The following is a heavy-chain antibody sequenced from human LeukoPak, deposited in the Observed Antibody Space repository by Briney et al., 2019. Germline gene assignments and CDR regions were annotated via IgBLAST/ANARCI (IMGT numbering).Heavy chain of an antibody. V-gene: IGHV3-30*18. CDR1: GFTFSSYG. J-gene: IGHJ4*02. CDR2: ISYDGSNK. Sequence: PGGSLRLSCAASGFTFSSYGMHWVRQAPGKGLEWVAVISYDGSNKYYADSVKGRFTISRDNSKNTLYLQMNSLRAEDTAVYYCAKRKRRIVVVVAASDYWGQGTLVTVSS. D-gene: IGHD2-15*01. CDR3: AKRKRRIVVVVAASDY.